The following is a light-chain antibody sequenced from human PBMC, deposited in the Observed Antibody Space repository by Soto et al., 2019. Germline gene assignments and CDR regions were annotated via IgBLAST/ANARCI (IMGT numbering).Light chain of an antibody. CDR1: QGISNY. CDR2: AAS. CDR3: QKYNNAPRT. Sequence: DIQMTQSPSSLSASVGDTDTLTCRASQGISNYLAWYQQTPGQVPNLLIYAASTLQSGVPSRFSGSGSGTDFTLTISSQRTEDVATYYCQKYNNAPRTFGQGTKVEI. V-gene: IGKV1-27*01. J-gene: IGKJ1*01.